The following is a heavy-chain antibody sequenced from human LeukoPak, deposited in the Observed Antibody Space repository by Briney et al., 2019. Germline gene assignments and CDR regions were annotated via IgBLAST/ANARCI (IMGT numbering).Heavy chain of an antibody. CDR2: ISSTISTI. D-gene: IGHD1-26*01. J-gene: IGHJ4*02. Sequence: GGSLRLSCAASGFTFSSYSMNWVRQAPGKGLEWVSYISSTISTIYYADSVKGRFTISRDNAKNSLYLQMNSLRDEDTAVYYCARWESGSYLIFDYWGQGTLVTVSS. V-gene: IGHV3-48*02. CDR1: GFTFSSYS. CDR3: ARWESGSYLIFDY.